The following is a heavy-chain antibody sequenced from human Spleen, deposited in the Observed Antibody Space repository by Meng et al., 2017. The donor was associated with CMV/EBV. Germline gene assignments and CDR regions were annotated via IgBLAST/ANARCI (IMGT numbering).Heavy chain of an antibody. V-gene: IGHV4-31*03. Sequence: SETLSLTCTVSGGSISSGGYYWSWIRQHPGKGLEWIGYIYYSGSTYYNPSLKSRVTISVDTSKNQFSLKLSSVTAADTAVYYCARRYYDVLTGYYYFDQWGQGTQVTVSS. J-gene: IGHJ4*02. CDR1: GGSISSGGYY. CDR3: ARRYYDVLTGYYYFDQ. D-gene: IGHD3-9*01. CDR2: IYYSGST.